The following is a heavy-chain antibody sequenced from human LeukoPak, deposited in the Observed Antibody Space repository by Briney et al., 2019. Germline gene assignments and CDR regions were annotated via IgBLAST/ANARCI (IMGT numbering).Heavy chain of an antibody. CDR3: TGTYYDFWSGYTQLDY. CDR1: GFTFSGSA. CDR2: IRSKANSYAT. D-gene: IGHD3-3*01. Sequence: GGSLRLSCAASGFTFSGSAMHWARQASGRGLEWVGRIRSKANSYATAYAASVKGRFTISRDDSKNTAYLQMNSLKTEDTAVYYCTGTYYDFWSGYTQLDYWGQGTLVTVSS. J-gene: IGHJ4*02. V-gene: IGHV3-73*01.